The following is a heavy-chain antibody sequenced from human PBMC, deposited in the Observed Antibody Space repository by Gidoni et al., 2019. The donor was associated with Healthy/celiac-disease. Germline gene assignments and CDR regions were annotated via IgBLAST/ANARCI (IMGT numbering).Heavy chain of an antibody. CDR1: GGSINCGCSS. V-gene: IGHV4-30-2*01. D-gene: IGHD2-15*01. J-gene: IGHJ6*02. CDR2: IYPNGST. Sequence: QLQLQESGSGLVKPSPTLSPPCAVSGGSINCGCSSWSWIRQPPGKGLEWIGYIYPNGSTYDNPSLKSRVTISVDRSKNQFSLKLSSVTAADTAVYYCASGYCSGGSCSYGMDVWGQGTTVTVSS. CDR3: ASGYCSGGSCSYGMDV.